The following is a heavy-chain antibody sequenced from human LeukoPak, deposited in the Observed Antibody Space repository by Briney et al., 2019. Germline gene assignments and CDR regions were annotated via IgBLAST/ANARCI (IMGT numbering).Heavy chain of an antibody. CDR3: ARAARTGRGLFDY. CDR1: GYTFTTYG. D-gene: IGHD3-10*01. J-gene: IGHJ4*02. CDR2: INPSGGST. Sequence: EASVKVSCKASGYTFTTYGITWVRQAPGQGLEWMGIINPSGGSTSYAQKFQGRVTMTRDTSTSTVYMELSSLRSEDTAVYYCARAARTGRGLFDYWGQGTLVTVSS. V-gene: IGHV1-46*03.